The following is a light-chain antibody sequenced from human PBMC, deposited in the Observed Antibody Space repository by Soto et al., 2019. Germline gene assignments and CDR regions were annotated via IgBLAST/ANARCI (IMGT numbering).Light chain of an antibody. J-gene: IGLJ3*02. CDR3: HSYDSSLSASV. V-gene: IGLV1-40*01. CDR1: SSNIGAGYD. CDR2: RNN. Sequence: QSVLTQPPSVSGAPGQRVTISCTGSSSNIGAGYDVHWYQQLPGTAPKLLIYRNNNRPSGVPDRFSGSKSGTSASLAITGLQADDEADYYCHSYDSSLSASVFGGGTKLTVL.